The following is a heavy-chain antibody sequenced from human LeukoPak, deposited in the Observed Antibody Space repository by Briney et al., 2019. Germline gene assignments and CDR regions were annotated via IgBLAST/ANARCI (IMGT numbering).Heavy chain of an antibody. CDR2: IYYSGST. CDR3: ARAGFGELLAYPSNPFDY. J-gene: IGHJ4*02. D-gene: IGHD3-10*01. Sequence: SETLSLTCTVSGGSISSGGYYWSWIRQPPGKGLEWIGYIYYSGSTNYNPSLKSRVTISVDTSKNQFSLKLSSVTAADTAVYYCARAGFGELLAYPSNPFDYWGQGTLVTVSS. V-gene: IGHV4-61*08. CDR1: GGSISSGGYY.